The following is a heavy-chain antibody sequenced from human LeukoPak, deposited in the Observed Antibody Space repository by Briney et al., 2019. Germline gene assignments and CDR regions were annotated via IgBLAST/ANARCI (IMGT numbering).Heavy chain of an antibody. CDR1: GFTFSSYG. CDR3: AKAAMVAATFDAFDI. D-gene: IGHD2-15*01. J-gene: IGHJ3*02. V-gene: IGHV3-30*02. CDR2: IRYDGSNK. Sequence: GGSLRLSCAASGFTFSSYGMHWVRQAPGKGLEWVAFIRYDGSNKYYADSVKGRFTISRDNSKNTLYLQMNSLRAEDTAVYYCAKAAMVAATFDAFDIWGQGTMVTVSS.